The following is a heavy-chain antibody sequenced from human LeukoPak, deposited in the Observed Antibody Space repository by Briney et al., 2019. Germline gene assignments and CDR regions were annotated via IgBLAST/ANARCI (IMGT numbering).Heavy chain of an antibody. Sequence: SETLSLTCTVSGGSISSYYWSWIRQPPGKGLEWIGYIYYSGSTNYNPSLKSRVTISVDTSKNQFSLKLSSVTAANTAVYYCARMVRGYCSSTSCSNWFDPWGQGTLVTVSS. CDR2: IYYSGST. V-gene: IGHV4-59*01. D-gene: IGHD2-2*03. CDR3: ARMVRGYCSSTSCSNWFDP. CDR1: GGSISSYY. J-gene: IGHJ5*02.